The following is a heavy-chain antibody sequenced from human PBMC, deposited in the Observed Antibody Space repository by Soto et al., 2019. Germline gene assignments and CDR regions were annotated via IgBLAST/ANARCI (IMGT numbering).Heavy chain of an antibody. CDR2: IYYSGST. CDR3: ARVGYCSGGSGYGHGLFYYYALDV. J-gene: IGHJ6*02. Sequence: QVQLQESGPGLVKPSQTLSLTCTVSGVSISSGGYYWSWIRQHPGKGLEWIGFIYYSGSTKYSPSRKSRLTISIDSSKNQFSLKLSSVTAADTAVYYCARVGYCSGGSGYGHGLFYYYALDVWGQGTAVTVSS. CDR1: GVSISSGGYY. V-gene: IGHV4-31*03. D-gene: IGHD2-15*01.